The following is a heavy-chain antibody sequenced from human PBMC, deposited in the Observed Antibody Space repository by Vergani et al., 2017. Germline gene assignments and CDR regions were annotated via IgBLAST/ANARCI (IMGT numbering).Heavy chain of an antibody. CDR3: AREYISSVGFLAY. CDR2: IYTSEST. CDR1: GDSISSGVYY. Sequence: QVQLQESGPGLVKPSQTLSLTFSVSGDSISSGVYYWSWIRQPAGKGLEWIGRIYTSESTKYNPSLKSRVTMSVDTSKNQFSLKLSSVTAADTSVYYCAREYISSVGFLAYWGQGTLVTVSS. V-gene: IGHV4-61*02. J-gene: IGHJ4*02. D-gene: IGHD6-6*01.